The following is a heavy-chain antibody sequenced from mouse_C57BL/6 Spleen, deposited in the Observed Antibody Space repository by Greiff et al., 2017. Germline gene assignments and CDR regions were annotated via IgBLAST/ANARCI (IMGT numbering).Heavy chain of an antibody. CDR2: IRNKANGYTT. Sequence: EVMLVESGGGLVQPGGSLSLSCAASGFTFTDYYMSWVRQPPGKALEWLGFIRNKANGYTTEYSASVKGRFTISRDNSQSIRYLQMNALRAEDSATYYCARYINYGSSRYAMDYWGQGTSVTVSS. J-gene: IGHJ4*01. CDR1: GFTFTDYY. V-gene: IGHV7-3*01. CDR3: ARYINYGSSRYAMDY. D-gene: IGHD1-1*01.